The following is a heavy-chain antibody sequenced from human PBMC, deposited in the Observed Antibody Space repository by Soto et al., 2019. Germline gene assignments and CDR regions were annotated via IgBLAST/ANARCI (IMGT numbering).Heavy chain of an antibody. V-gene: IGHV4-39*01. J-gene: IGHJ2*01. Sequence: ASETLSLTCTVSGGSISSSSYYWGWIRQPPGKGLEWIGSIYYSGSTYYNPSLKSRVTISVDTSKNQFSLKLSSVTAADTAVYYCARRGREYYYDSSGDLDWYFDLWGRGTLVTVSS. D-gene: IGHD3-22*01. CDR1: GGSISSSSYY. CDR2: IYYSGST. CDR3: ARRGREYYYDSSGDLDWYFDL.